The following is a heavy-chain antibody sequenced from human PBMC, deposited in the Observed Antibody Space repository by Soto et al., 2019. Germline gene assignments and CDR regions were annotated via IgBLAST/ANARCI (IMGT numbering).Heavy chain of an antibody. CDR3: ARVSVSLTTSDY. J-gene: IGHJ4*03. CDR2: ISHSGST. CDR1: GGSFSGYY. Sequence: SETLSLTCAVYGGSFSGYYWSWIRQPPGKGLEWIGEISHSGSTNYNPSLKSRVTISVDTSKNQFSLKLSSVTAADTAVYYCARVSVSLTTSDYWGQGTTVTVSS. D-gene: IGHD4-4*01. V-gene: IGHV4-34*01.